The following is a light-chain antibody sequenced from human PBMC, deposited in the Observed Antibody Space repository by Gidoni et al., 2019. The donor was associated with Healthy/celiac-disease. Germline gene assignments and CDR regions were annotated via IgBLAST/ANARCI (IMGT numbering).Light chain of an antibody. CDR3: QQYGSSPDS. CDR1: QSVSSSY. J-gene: IGKJ2*03. CDR2: GAS. V-gene: IGKV3-20*01. Sequence: EIVLTQSPGTLSLSSGERATIPCRASQSVSSSYLAWYQQKPGQAPRLLIYGASSRATGIPDRFSGSGSGTDFTLTISRLEPEDFAVYYCQQYGSSPDSFGQGTKLEIK.